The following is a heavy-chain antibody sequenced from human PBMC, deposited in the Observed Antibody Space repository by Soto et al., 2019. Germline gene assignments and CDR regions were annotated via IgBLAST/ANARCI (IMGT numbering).Heavy chain of an antibody. D-gene: IGHD3-22*01. CDR1: GFTFSSYA. Sequence: GGSLSLSCAASGFTFSSYAMSWVRQAPGKGLEWVSAISGGGGSTYYADSVKGRFTISRDNSKNTLYLQMNSLRAEDTAVYYCAKRPPTSYYDTSGLYPFDYWGQGTLVTVSS. J-gene: IGHJ4*02. CDR3: AKRPPTSYYDTSGLYPFDY. V-gene: IGHV3-23*01. CDR2: ISGGGGST.